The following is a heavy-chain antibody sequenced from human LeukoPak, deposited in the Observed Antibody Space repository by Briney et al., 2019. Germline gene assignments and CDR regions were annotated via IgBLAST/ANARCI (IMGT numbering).Heavy chain of an antibody. V-gene: IGHV3-7*01. J-gene: IGHJ4*02. CDR3: ARDTVGATDY. D-gene: IGHD1-26*01. CDR1: GFSFSSSW. CDR2: IKPDGTEK. Sequence: GGSLRLSCAASGFSFSSSWMSWVRQAPGKGLEWVANIKPDGTEKYYVDSVKGRFTISRDNAKKSLYLQMNNLRAEDTALYYCARDTVGATDYWGQGTLVTVSS.